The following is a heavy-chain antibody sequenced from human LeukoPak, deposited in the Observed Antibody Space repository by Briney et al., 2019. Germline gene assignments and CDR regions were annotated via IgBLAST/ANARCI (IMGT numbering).Heavy chain of an antibody. CDR3: ARQIAVVEPTDPNWFDS. CDR1: GDSISSGSYY. Sequence: SETLSLTCSVSGDSISSGSYYCAWIRQPPGNGLEWIGSIFYSGSTYYSPSLKSRVTMSLESSKNQFSLRLTSVTAADTAVFYCARQIAVVEPTDPNWFDSWGQGTLVTVSS. V-gene: IGHV4-39*07. D-gene: IGHD2-21*01. J-gene: IGHJ5*01. CDR2: IFYSGST.